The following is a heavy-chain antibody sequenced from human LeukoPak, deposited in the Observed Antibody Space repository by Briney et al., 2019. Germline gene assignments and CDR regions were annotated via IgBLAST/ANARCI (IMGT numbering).Heavy chain of an antibody. CDR1: GYTFTGYY. CDR2: INPSGGST. J-gene: IGHJ4*02. D-gene: IGHD2-2*01. CDR3: ARGRPGCSSTSCFIDY. V-gene: IGHV1-46*01. Sequence: ASVKVSCKASGYTFTGYYMHWVRQAPGQGLEWMGIINPSGGSTNYAQKFQGRVTITADESTSTAYMELSSLRSEDTAVYYCARGRPGCSSTSCFIDYWGQGTLVTVSS.